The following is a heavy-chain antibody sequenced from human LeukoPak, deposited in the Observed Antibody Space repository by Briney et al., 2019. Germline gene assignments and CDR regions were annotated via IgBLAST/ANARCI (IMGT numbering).Heavy chain of an antibody. CDR1: GFTFSSYA. D-gene: IGHD2-15*01. Sequence: GGSLRLSCAASGFTFSSYAMSWVRQAPGKGLEWVSAISGSGGSTYYADSVKGRFTISRDNSKNTLYLQMNSLRAEDTAVYYCAKDREFLSYCSGGSCYSDYWGQGTLVTVSS. CDR3: AKDREFLSYCSGGSCYSDY. J-gene: IGHJ4*02. CDR2: ISGSGGST. V-gene: IGHV3-23*01.